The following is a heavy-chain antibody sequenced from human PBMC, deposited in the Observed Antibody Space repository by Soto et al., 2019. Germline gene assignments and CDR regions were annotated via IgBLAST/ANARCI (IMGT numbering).Heavy chain of an antibody. V-gene: IGHV3-23*01. J-gene: IGHJ5*02. CDR3: TKGDSSGYFDPSAGYSTPDH. Sequence: EVQLFESGGGLVEPVESLRLSCAASGFIFKDFAMSWVRQAPGKGLEWVSTITTSDDITDSADSVRGRFTISRDNSANTLFLQMSSLRGDDTATYYCTKGDSSGYFDPSAGYSTPDHWGQGTLGTVSS. CDR2: ITTSDDIT. D-gene: IGHD2-15*01. CDR1: GFIFKDFA.